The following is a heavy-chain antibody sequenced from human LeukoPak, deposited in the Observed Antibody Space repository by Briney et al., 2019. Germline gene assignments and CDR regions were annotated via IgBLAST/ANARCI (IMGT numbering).Heavy chain of an antibody. J-gene: IGHJ4*02. CDR2: IYYSGST. V-gene: IGHV4-31*03. CDR1: GGSISSGSYY. D-gene: IGHD3-10*01. Sequence: SQTLSLTCTVSGGSISSGSYYWSWIRQHPGKGLEWIGYIYYSGSTYYNPSLKSRVTISVDTSKNQFSLKLSSVTAADTAVYYCARAQRITMVRGVIITANYSDYWGQGTLVTVSS. CDR3: ARAQRITMVRGVIITANYSDY.